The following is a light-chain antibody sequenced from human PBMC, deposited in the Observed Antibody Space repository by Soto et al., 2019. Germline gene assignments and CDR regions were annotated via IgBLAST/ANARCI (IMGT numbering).Light chain of an antibody. V-gene: IGLV2-8*01. CDR2: EVT. CDR1: SSDVGGYND. CDR3: SSKAGSNNLGVV. J-gene: IGLJ2*01. Sequence: QPVLTQPPSASGSPGQSVAISCTGTSSDVGGYNDVSWYQQHPGKAPKLMIYEVTERPSGVPDRFSGSKSGNTASLTVSGLQADDEADYYCSSKAGSNNLGVVFGGGTKLTVL.